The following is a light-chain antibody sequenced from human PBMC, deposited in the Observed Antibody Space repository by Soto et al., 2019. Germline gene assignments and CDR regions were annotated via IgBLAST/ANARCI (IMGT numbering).Light chain of an antibody. CDR3: QQYGSSGT. CDR1: QSVSSSY. V-gene: IGKV3-20*01. Sequence: IVLTQSPGTLSLSPGERGALSCRASQSVSSSYLACYQQKPGQAPRLLIYGASNRATGIPDRFSGSGSGTDFTLTISRLEPEDFAVYYCQQYGSSGTFGQGTKVDIK. CDR2: GAS. J-gene: IGKJ1*01.